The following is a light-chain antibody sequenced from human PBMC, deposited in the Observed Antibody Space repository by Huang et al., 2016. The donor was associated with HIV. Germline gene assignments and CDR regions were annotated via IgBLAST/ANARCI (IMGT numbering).Light chain of an antibody. CDR2: GAS. J-gene: IGKJ4*01. CDR1: QNITNF. CDR3: QQYVSAPLT. Sequence: EIVLTQSPGTLSLSPRERAVLSCRASQNITNFLAWYQQKDGQPPRLLIYGASSRAIGIPDRFRGSGSGTDFTLTITGLGPQDSAVYYCQQYVSAPLTFGGGTGVEIK. V-gene: IGKV3-20*01.